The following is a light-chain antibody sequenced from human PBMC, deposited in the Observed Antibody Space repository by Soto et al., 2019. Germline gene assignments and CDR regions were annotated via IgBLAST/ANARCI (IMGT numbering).Light chain of an antibody. CDR3: QQYGSPIT. CDR2: GAS. J-gene: IGKJ5*01. CDR1: QTVSIY. Sequence: EIVLTQSPATLSLSPGERATLSGRASQTVSIYLAWYQQKPGQAPRLLIYGASSRATGMPDRFSGSGSGTDFTLTISRLEPEDFAVYYCQQYGSPITFGLGTRLEIK. V-gene: IGKV3-20*01.